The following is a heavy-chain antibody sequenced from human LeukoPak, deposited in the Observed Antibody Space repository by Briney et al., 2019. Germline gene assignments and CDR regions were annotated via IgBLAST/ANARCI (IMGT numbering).Heavy chain of an antibody. CDR3: ARGVGATVWFDP. Sequence: ASVKVSCKASGGTFSSYAISWVRQAPGQGLEWTGGIIPIFGTANYAQKFQGRVTITTDESTSTAYMELSSLRSEDTAVYYCARGVGATVWFDPWGQGTLVTVSS. D-gene: IGHD1-26*01. J-gene: IGHJ5*02. CDR2: IIPIFGTA. CDR1: GGTFSSYA. V-gene: IGHV1-69*05.